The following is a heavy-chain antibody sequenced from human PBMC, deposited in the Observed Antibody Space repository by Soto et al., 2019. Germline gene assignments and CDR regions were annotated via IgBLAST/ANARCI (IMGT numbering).Heavy chain of an antibody. CDR2: IYYSGSI. V-gene: IGHV4-39*01. CDR1: GGSISSSSYY. Sequence: SETLSLTCTVSGGSISSSSYYWGWIRQPPGKGLEWIGSIYYSGSIYYNPSLKSRVTISVDTSKNQFSLKLSSVTAAETAVYYCARQSSGWYNWFDPWGQGTLVTVFS. D-gene: IGHD6-19*01. J-gene: IGHJ5*02. CDR3: ARQSSGWYNWFDP.